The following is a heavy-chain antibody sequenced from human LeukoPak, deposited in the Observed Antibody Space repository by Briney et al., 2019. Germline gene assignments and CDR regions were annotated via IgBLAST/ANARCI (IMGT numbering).Heavy chain of an antibody. CDR2: IKKDGSET. V-gene: IGHV3-7*01. Sequence: GGSLRLSCAASGFTFSNSWMTWVRQTPGKGLERVANIKKDGSETYYVESVRGRFSISRDNAKNSVYLEMNSLRAEDTAVYFCARDRGWQQFDYWGQGTLVTVSS. D-gene: IGHD5-24*01. CDR1: GFTFSNSW. J-gene: IGHJ4*02. CDR3: ARDRGWQQFDY.